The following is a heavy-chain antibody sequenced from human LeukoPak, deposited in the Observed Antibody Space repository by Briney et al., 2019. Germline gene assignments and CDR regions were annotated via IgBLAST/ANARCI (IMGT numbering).Heavy chain of an antibody. V-gene: IGHV4-59*01. Sequence: SETLSLTCTVSGGSISSYYWSWIRQPPGKGLEWIGYIYYSGGTNYNPSLKSRVTISVDTSKNQFSLKLSSVTAADTAVYYCARVFVSGVFDYWGQGTLVTVSS. CDR2: IYYSGGT. D-gene: IGHD1-26*01. CDR3: ARVFVSGVFDY. CDR1: GGSISSYY. J-gene: IGHJ4*02.